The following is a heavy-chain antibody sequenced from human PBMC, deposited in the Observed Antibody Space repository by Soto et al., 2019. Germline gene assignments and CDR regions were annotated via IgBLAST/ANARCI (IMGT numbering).Heavy chain of an antibody. Sequence: WASVKVSCKASGGTFSSYAISWVRQAPGQGLEWMGGIIPIFGTANYAQKFQGRVTITADKSTSTAYMELSSLRSEDTAVYYCARGKGDHASDVWGQGTTVTVSS. J-gene: IGHJ6*02. CDR3: ARGKGDHASDV. CDR2: IIPIFGTA. CDR1: GGTFSSYA. D-gene: IGHD3-10*01. V-gene: IGHV1-69*06.